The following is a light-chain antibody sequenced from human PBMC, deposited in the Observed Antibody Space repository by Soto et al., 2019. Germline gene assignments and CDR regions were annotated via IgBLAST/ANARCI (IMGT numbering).Light chain of an antibody. CDR3: AAWDDSLSGLI. CDR2: GNN. J-gene: IGLJ2*01. Sequence: QSVLTQPPSASGTPGQRVTISCSGSSSNVGSNSVYWYQQMSGTAPKLLIYGNNQRPSGVPDRFSGSKSGTSASLAISGLRSEDEADYYCAAWDDSLSGLIFGGGTKVTVL. V-gene: IGLV1-47*01. CDR1: SSNVGSNS.